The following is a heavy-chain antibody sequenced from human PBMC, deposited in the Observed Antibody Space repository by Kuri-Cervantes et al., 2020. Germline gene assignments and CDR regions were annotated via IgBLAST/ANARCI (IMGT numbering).Heavy chain of an antibody. Sequence: GESLKISCAASGFTFSTYWMSWVRQAPGKGLEWVANINQDGSEKYYVASVKGRFTISRDNAKNSLYLQMNSLRAEDTAVYYCARERGEPYYYDSSGLSSFRHWGQGTLVTVSS. CDR3: ARERGEPYYYDSSGLSSFRH. CDR2: INQDGSEK. D-gene: IGHD3-22*01. CDR1: GFTFSTYW. J-gene: IGHJ1*01. V-gene: IGHV3-7*01.